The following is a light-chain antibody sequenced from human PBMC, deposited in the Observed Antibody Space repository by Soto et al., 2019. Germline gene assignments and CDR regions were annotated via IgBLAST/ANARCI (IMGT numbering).Light chain of an antibody. J-gene: IGLJ1*01. CDR1: NIGSKS. CDR2: DDG. CDR3: QVWDSSSDHLYV. V-gene: IGLV3-21*02. Sequence: SYELTQPPSVSVAPGQTARITCGGNNIGSKSVHWYQQKPGQAPVLVVYDDGDRPSGIPERFSGSNSVNTATLTISRVEAGDEADYYCQVWDSSSDHLYVFGTGTKLTVL.